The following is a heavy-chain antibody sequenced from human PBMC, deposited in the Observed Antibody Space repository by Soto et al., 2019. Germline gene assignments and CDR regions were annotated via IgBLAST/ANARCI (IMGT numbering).Heavy chain of an antibody. V-gene: IGHV4-4*03. D-gene: IGHD2-15*01. CDR2: ISPRGNS. CDR3: ANKGGTYYSN. J-gene: IGHJ4*02. Sequence: QVQLQESGPGLVKPPGTLSLTCAVSGASISDSKWWTWVRQSPGKGLEWIGEISPRGNSNYNPSLKGRVNISVDKSKNQFSLQLTSVTAADTAIYYCANKGGTYYSNWGQGTLVTVSS. CDR1: GASISDSKW.